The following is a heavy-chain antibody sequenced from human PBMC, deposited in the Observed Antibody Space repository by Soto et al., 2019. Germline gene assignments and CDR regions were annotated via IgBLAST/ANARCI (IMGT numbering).Heavy chain of an antibody. CDR2: IYPGDSET. D-gene: IGHD4-4*01. J-gene: IGHJ4*02. CDR1: GYSFTYYW. CDR3: ARGLGNSATSLDS. Sequence: GESLKISCKGSGYSFTYYWIAWVRQMPGKGLEWMGIIYPGDSETRYSPSFQGQVTISADKSITTAYLQWSSLKASDTAMYFCARGLGNSATSLDSWGQGTVVTVSS. V-gene: IGHV5-51*01.